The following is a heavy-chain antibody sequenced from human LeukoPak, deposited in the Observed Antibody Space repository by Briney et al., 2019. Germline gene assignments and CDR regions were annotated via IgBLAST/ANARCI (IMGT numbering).Heavy chain of an antibody. Sequence: GGSLRLSCAASGFTFSSSWMSWVRQAPGKGLEWVANINEDGSAKYYVDSVKGRFTISRDNAKRSLDLQVNSLRAEYTAVYYCTRSRRDGNDYWGQGTLVTVSS. CDR3: TRSRRDGNDY. J-gene: IGHJ4*02. CDR2: INEDGSAK. CDR1: GFTFSSSW. D-gene: IGHD5-24*01. V-gene: IGHV3-7*01.